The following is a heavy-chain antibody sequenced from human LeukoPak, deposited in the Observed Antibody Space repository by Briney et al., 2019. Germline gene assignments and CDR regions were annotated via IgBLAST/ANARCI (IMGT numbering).Heavy chain of an antibody. V-gene: IGHV3-30-3*01. D-gene: IGHD4-17*01. CDR1: GFTFSTYA. J-gene: IGHJ5*02. CDR3: ARAYGDYPRWFDP. Sequence: GGSLRLSCAASGFTFSTYAMHWVRQAPGKGLDWVAVISYDGSNKYYADSVKGRFTISRDNSKNTLYLQMNSLRVEDTAVYYCARAYGDYPRWFDPWGQGTLVTVSS. CDR2: ISYDGSNK.